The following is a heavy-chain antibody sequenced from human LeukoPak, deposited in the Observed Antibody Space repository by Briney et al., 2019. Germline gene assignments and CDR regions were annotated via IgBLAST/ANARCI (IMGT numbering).Heavy chain of an antibody. J-gene: IGHJ4*02. Sequence: GGSLRLSCAASGFTFSTFAMSWVRQAPGKGLEWVSSISGRDTTTYYADSVKGRFTISRDNSKNILYLQMNSLRAEDSAIYYCARTLSGSYRDYWGQGTLVTVSS. CDR2: ISGRDTTT. CDR3: ARTLSGSYRDY. D-gene: IGHD1-26*01. V-gene: IGHV3-23*01. CDR1: GFTFSTFA.